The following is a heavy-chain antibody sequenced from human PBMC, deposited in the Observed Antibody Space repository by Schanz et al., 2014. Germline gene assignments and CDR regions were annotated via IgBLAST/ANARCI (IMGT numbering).Heavy chain of an antibody. CDR1: GYTLTHYA. J-gene: IGHJ4*02. V-gene: IGHV1-2*02. CDR2: INPNSGAT. CDR3: ARVTTGYDS. Sequence: QVQVIQSGPEVKKPGASVKVSCKASGYTLTHYAMNWVRQAPGQGPEWMGWINPNSGATSSAQKFQGRVTMTRDTSSSTVYMQLSSLTSDDTAIYYCARVTTGYDSWGQGIQVTVSP. D-gene: IGHD5-12*01.